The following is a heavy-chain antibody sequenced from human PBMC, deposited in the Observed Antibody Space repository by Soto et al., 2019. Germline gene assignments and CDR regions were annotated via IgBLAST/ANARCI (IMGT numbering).Heavy chain of an antibody. CDR1: GGTFSSYT. V-gene: IGHV1-69*02. D-gene: IGHD6-19*01. CDR3: ARVGYSSGWYPIDY. J-gene: IGHJ4*02. Sequence: QVQLVQSGAEVKKPGSSVKVSCKASGGTFSSYTISWVRQAPGQGLEWMGRIIPILGIANYAQKFQGRVTXXAXKCXSTAYMELSSLRSEDTAVYYCARVGYSSGWYPIDYWGQGTLVTVSS. CDR2: IIPILGIA.